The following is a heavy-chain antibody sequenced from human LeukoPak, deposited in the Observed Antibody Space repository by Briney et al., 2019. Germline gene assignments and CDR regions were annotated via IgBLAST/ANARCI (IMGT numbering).Heavy chain of an antibody. Sequence: PSETLSLTCTVSGGSISSYYWSWIRQPPGKGLEWIGYIYYSGSTNYNPSLKSRVTISVDTSKNQFSLKLSSVTAADTAVYYCAREVRDYVWGSYRPVPKYYFDYWGQGTLVTVPS. J-gene: IGHJ4*02. D-gene: IGHD3-16*02. V-gene: IGHV4-59*01. CDR2: IYYSGST. CDR3: AREVRDYVWGSYRPVPKYYFDY. CDR1: GGSISSYY.